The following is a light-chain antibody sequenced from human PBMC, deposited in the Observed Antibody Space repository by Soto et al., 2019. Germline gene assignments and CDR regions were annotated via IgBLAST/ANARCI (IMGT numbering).Light chain of an antibody. CDR3: QXHGSSPPSWT. CDR1: QSVSSNY. J-gene: IGKJ1*01. CDR2: GAS. Sequence: ETVLTQSPGTLSLSPGERATLFCRASQSVSSNYLAWYQQKPGQAPRLLIYGASSRATGIPDRFSGSGSGTDFSLTISRLEPEDSAVYYCQXHGSSPPSWTFGQGTKVEIK. V-gene: IGKV3-20*01.